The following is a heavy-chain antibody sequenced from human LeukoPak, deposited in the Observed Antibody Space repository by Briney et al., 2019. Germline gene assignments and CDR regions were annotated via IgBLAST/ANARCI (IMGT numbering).Heavy chain of an antibody. CDR2: INKDGSVT. V-gene: IGHV3-74*01. CDR3: VKVRGRARVGYFDY. Sequence: GGSLRLSCAASGFTFSSSWIHWVRQATGKGLVCVSRINKDGSVTDYAESVKGRFSISRDNAKHTLYLQMNSLRVEGTAIYYCVKVRGRARVGYFDYWGQGTLVTVSS. D-gene: IGHD1-26*01. J-gene: IGHJ4*02. CDR1: GFTFSSSW.